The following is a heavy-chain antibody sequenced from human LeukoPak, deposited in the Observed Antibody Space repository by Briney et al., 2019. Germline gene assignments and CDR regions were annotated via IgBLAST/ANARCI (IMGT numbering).Heavy chain of an antibody. Sequence: SETLSLTCTVSGGSISSYYWSWIRQPPGKGLEWIGYIYYSGSTNYNPSLKSRVTISEDTSKNQFSLKLTSVTAADTAVYYCASEYCTSSSCRFDSWGQGTLVTVSS. D-gene: IGHD2-2*01. CDR1: GGSISSYY. V-gene: IGHV4-59*01. J-gene: IGHJ4*02. CDR3: ASEYCTSSSCRFDS. CDR2: IYYSGST.